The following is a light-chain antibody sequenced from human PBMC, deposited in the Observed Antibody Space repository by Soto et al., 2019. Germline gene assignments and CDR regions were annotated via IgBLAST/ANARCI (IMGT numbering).Light chain of an antibody. CDR3: QQYINWPLT. CDR1: QSVSSN. CDR2: GAS. J-gene: IGKJ4*01. V-gene: IGKV3-15*01. Sequence: EIVMTQSPATLSVSPGERATLSCRASQSVSSNLAWYQQKPGQAPRLLIYGASTRATGIPARFSGSGSGTEFTLTISSLQSEDFAVYYCQQYINWPLTFSGGTKVEIK.